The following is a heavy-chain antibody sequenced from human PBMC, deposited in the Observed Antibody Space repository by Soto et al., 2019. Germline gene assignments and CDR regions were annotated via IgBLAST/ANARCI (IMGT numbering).Heavy chain of an antibody. V-gene: IGHV3-53*04. CDR1: GFTVSSNY. J-gene: IGHJ5*02. CDR3: ARGAAGDP. CDR2: IYSGGST. D-gene: IGHD2-15*01. Sequence: EVQLVESGGGLVQPGGSLRLSCAASGFTVSSNYMSWVRQAPGKGLEWVSVIYSGGSTYYADSVKGRFTISRHNSKNTLYLQMSSLRADDTAMYSCARGAAGDPLGQGTLVTVSS.